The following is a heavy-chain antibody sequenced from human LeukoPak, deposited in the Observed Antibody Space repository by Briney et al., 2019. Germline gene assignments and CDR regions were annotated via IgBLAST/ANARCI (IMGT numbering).Heavy chain of an antibody. V-gene: IGHV3-7*01. CDR1: GFTFSSYW. D-gene: IGHD2-2*01. J-gene: IGHJ4*02. CDR2: IKQDGSEK. Sequence: PGGSLRLSCAASGFTFSSYWMSWVRQAPGKGLEWVANIKQDGSEKYYVDSVKGRFTISRDNAKNSLYLQMNSLRAEDTAVYYCARVGGYCSSTSCLFDYWGQGILVTVSS. CDR3: ARVGGYCSSTSCLFDY.